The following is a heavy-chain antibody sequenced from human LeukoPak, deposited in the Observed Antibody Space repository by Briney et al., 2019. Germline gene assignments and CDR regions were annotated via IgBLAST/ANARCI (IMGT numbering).Heavy chain of an antibody. CDR2: VFYTGKT. D-gene: IGHD3-3*01. V-gene: IGHV4-38-2*02. J-gene: IGHJ4*02. CDR3: ARDGVVPAFFDH. Sequence: SETLSLTCAVYVYSISTAYHWGWIRQPPGKGLEWIGSVFYTGKTYYNPSLQSRLTISMDKSKNHFSLQLTSVTAADTAVYYCARDGVVPAFFDHWGQGTRAIVSS. CDR1: VYSISTAYH.